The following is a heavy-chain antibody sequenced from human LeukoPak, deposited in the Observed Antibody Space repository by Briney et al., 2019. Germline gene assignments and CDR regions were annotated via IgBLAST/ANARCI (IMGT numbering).Heavy chain of an antibody. J-gene: IGHJ5*02. V-gene: IGHV4-34*01. Sequence: SETLSLTCSVYGGSFSGFYWNWIRQPPGKGLEWIGEINHSGSTHYSPSLRSRLSISVDPSKNQFSLKLSSVTAADTAVYYCARGGGYCTNNVCPPWFDPWGQGALVTVSS. CDR2: INHSGST. CDR3: ARGGGYCTNNVCPPWFDP. CDR1: GGSFSGFY. D-gene: IGHD2-8*01.